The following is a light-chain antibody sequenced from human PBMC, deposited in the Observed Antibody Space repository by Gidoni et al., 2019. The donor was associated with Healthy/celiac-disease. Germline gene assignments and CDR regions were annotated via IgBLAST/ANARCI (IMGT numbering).Light chain of an antibody. CDR2: GAS. V-gene: IGKV3-20*01. CDR1: HSVSSSY. J-gene: IGKJ4*01. Sequence: ETVLTQSPGTLSLSPGERATLSCRASHSVSSSYLAWYQQKPGQAPRLLIYGASSRATGIPDRFSGSGSGTDFTLTISRLEPEDFAVYYCQLQVTFGGGTKVEIK. CDR3: QLQVT.